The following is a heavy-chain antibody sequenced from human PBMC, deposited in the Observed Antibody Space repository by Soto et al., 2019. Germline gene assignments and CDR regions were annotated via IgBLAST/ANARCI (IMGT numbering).Heavy chain of an antibody. J-gene: IGHJ4*02. CDR1: GFTFSSYS. D-gene: IGHD2-2*01. CDR2: ISSSSSYI. CDR3: ARDIPIGENCSSTSCYLN. V-gene: IGHV3-21*01. Sequence: EVQLVESGGGLVKPGGSLRISCAASGFTFSSYSMNWVRQAPGKGLEWVSSISSSSSYIYYADSVKGQFTISRDNAKNSLYLQMNSLRAEDTAVYYCARDIPIGENCSSTSCYLNWGPGTLVTVSS.